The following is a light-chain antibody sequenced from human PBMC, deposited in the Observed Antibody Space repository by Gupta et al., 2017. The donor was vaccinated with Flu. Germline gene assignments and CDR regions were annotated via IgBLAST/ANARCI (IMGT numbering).Light chain of an antibody. CDR3: QQYGSSPQT. CDR1: QSVSSSY. V-gene: IGKV3-20*01. J-gene: IGKJ1*01. Sequence: DIVLTQSPGTLSLSPGEKATTSCRASQSVSSSYLAWYQQKPGKAPRLLIYGASSRATGIPDRFSGSGSGTDFTLTISRLEPEDFAVYYCQQYGSSPQTFGQGTKVEIK. CDR2: GAS.